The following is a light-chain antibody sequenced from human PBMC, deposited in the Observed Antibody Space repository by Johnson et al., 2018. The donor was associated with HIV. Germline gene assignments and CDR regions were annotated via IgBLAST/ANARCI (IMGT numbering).Light chain of an antibody. CDR3: GTWDTSLRTGF. Sequence: QAVLTQPPSVSAAPGQKVAISCSGSSSNIGNNYVSWYQQVPGTAPKLLIYDNNRRPSGIPDRFSGSKSGSLATLGITGLQTGAEADDYCGTWDTSLRTGFFGTGTKVTVL. J-gene: IGLJ1*01. CDR1: SSNIGNNY. V-gene: IGLV1-51*01. CDR2: DNN.